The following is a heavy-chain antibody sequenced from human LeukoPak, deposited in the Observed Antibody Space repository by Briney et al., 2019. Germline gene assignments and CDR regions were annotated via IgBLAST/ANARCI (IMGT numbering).Heavy chain of an antibody. CDR3: ATTYYLDSTFMDV. D-gene: IGHD3-22*01. V-gene: IGHV5-51*01. CDR2: IYPSDSNT. J-gene: IGHJ6*02. CDR1: GYTFASYW. Sequence: GESLKISCKGSGYTFASYWIGWVRQMPGKGLEWMGFIYPSDSNTRYSPSFQGQVTISADKSISTAFLQWSSLKASDTAMYYCATTYYLDSTFMDVWGQGTTVTVSS.